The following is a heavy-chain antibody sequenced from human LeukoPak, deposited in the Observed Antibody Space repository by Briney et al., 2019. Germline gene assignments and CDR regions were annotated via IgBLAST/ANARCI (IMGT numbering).Heavy chain of an antibody. J-gene: IGHJ5*02. CDR2: ISGSGGST. V-gene: IGHV3-23*01. CDR3: ANCERTVAGPYNWFDP. CDR1: GFTLSSYS. Sequence: GGSLSLSWAAAGFTLSSYSMRWVRQAPGKGLEWVSAISGSGGSTYYADSVKGQFTSSRDNSKNTLYLQMNSLRAEDTAVYYCANCERTVAGPYNWFDPWGQGTLVTVSS. D-gene: IGHD6-19*01.